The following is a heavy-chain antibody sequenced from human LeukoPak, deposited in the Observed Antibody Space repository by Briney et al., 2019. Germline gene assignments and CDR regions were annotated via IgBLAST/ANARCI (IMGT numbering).Heavy chain of an antibody. CDR1: GGSLSSGSYY. V-gene: IGHV4-61*02. CDR2: IYTSGRT. Sequence: PSETLSLTCTVSGGSLSSGSYYWGWIRQPAGTGLEWIGRIYTSGRTNYNPSLKSRVTISVDTSKNQSPLKLSSVTAADTAVYYCARDLYDYYFDYWGQGTLVTVSS. D-gene: IGHD2-8*01. J-gene: IGHJ4*02. CDR3: ARDLYDYYFDY.